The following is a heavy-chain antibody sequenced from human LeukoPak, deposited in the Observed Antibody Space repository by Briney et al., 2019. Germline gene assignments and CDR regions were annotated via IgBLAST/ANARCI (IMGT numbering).Heavy chain of an antibody. V-gene: IGHV3-11*01. Sequence: GGSLRLSCAASGFTFSDYYMSWIRQAPGKGLEWVSYISSSGSTIYYADSGKGRFTISRDNAKNSLYPQMNSLRAEDTAVYYCARDLTLDRHYYYGMDVWGQGTTVTVSS. CDR1: GFTFSDYY. CDR2: ISSSGSTI. CDR3: ARDLTLDRHYYYGMDV. D-gene: IGHD3-9*01. J-gene: IGHJ6*02.